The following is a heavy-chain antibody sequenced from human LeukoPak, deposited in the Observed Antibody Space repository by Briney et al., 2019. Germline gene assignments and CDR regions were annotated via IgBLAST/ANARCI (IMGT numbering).Heavy chain of an antibody. J-gene: IGHJ3*02. CDR2: ISYDGSNK. Sequence: RSGGSLRLSCAASGFTFSSYAMHWVRQAPGKGLEWVAVISYDGSNKYYADSVKGRFTISRDNSKNTLYLQMNSLRAEDTAVYYCARSARYSGSYFGAFDIWGQGTIVTVSS. CDR3: ARSARYSGSYFGAFDI. V-gene: IGHV3-30*04. D-gene: IGHD1-26*01. CDR1: GFTFSSYA.